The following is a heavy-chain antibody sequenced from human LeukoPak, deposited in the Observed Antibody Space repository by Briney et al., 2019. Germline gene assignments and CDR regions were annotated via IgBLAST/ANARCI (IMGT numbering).Heavy chain of an antibody. V-gene: IGHV4-39*01. CDR2: VYYSGST. CDR3: AKFGAAGGRNWYKGGGKSSSSARDV. CDR1: GGSISNINYY. J-gene: IGHJ6*02. D-gene: IGHD1/OR15-1a*01. Sequence: SETLSLTCTVSGGSISNINYYWGWIRQPPGKGLEWVGSVYYSGSTYYNPSLKSRVTISLDASKNQFSLTLNSVTAADTAGFYWAKFGAAGGRNWYKGGGKSSSSARDVWGQGPTVTASS.